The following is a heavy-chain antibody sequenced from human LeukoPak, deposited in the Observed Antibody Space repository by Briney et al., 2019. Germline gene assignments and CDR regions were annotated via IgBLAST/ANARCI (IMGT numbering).Heavy chain of an antibody. V-gene: IGHV1-69*13. J-gene: IGHJ6*02. CDR2: IIPVFGTA. D-gene: IGHD5-18*01. CDR3: ASIVDTATVSYYYYGMDV. Sequence: GASVKVSCKASGYTFTTYPINWVRQAPGQGLEWMGGIIPVFGTANYAQKFQGRVTITADESTSAAYMELSSLRSEDTAVYYCASIVDTATVSYYYYGMDVWGQGTTVTVSS. CDR1: GYTFTTYP.